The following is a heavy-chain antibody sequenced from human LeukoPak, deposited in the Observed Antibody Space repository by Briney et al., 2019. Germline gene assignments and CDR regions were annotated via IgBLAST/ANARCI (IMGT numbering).Heavy chain of an antibody. CDR2: IIPIFGIA. CDR3: ATYYYDSSGYYRAGYYFDY. V-gene: IGHV1-69*04. J-gene: IGHJ4*02. Sequence: ASVKVSFKASGGTFSSYAISWVRQAPGQGLEWMGRIIPIFGIANYAQKFQGRVTITADKSTSTAYMELSSLRSEDTAVYYCATYYYDSSGYYRAGYYFDYWGQGTLVTVSS. CDR1: GGTFSSYA. D-gene: IGHD3-22*01.